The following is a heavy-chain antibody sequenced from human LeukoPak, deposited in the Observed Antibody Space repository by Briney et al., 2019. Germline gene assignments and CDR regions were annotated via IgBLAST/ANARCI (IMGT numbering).Heavy chain of an antibody. J-gene: IGHJ4*02. CDR2: ITPIFGTA. V-gene: IGHV1-69*13. Sequence: SVKVSCKASGGTFSSYAISWVRQAPGQGLEWMGGITPIFGTANYAQKFQGRVTITADESTSTAYMELSSLRSEDTAVYYCARGVDIPYYFDYWGQGTLVTVSS. CDR3: ARGVDIPYYFDY. D-gene: IGHD3-9*01. CDR1: GGTFSSYA.